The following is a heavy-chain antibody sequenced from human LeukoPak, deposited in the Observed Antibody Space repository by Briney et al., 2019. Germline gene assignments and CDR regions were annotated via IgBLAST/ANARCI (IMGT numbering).Heavy chain of an antibody. D-gene: IGHD5-18*01. CDR1: GFTFSSYS. J-gene: IGHJ4*02. Sequence: GGSLRLSCAASGFTFSSYSMNWVRQAPGKGLEWVSSISSSSSYIYYADSVKGRFTTSRDNAKNSLYLQMNSLRAEDTAVYYCASPKGGYSYGLQYYFGYWGQGTLVTVSS. V-gene: IGHV3-21*01. CDR2: ISSSSSYI. CDR3: ASPKGGYSYGLQYYFGY.